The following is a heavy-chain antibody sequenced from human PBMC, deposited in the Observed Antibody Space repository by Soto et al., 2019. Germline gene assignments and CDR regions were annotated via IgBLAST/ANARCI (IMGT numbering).Heavy chain of an antibody. D-gene: IGHD2-2*01. V-gene: IGHV3-23*01. CDR3: ARDRHPYSTTYYFDY. CDR1: GFTFSTYA. J-gene: IGHJ4*02. CDR2: ISGSGAYT. Sequence: PGGSLRLSCAASGFTFSTYAMNWVRQPPGKGLEWVSSISGSGAYTYYADSVQGRFTISRDNSKNTLNLQMNSLRAEDTAVYYCARDRHPYSTTYYFDYWGQGTLVTVSS.